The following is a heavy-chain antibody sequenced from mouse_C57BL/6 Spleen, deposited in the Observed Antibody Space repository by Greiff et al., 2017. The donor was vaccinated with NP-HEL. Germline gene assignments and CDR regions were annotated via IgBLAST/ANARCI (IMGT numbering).Heavy chain of an antibody. CDR3: ARGGYYYGSSYDY. CDR2: IFPGSGST. Sequence: VKLMESGPELVKPGASVKISCKASGYTFTDYYINWVKQRPGQGLEWIGWIFPGSGSTYYNEKFKGKATLTVDKSSSTAYMLLSSLTSEDSAVYFCARGGYYYGSSYDYWGQGTTLTVSS. V-gene: IGHV1-75*01. J-gene: IGHJ2*01. CDR1: GYTFTDYY. D-gene: IGHD1-1*01.